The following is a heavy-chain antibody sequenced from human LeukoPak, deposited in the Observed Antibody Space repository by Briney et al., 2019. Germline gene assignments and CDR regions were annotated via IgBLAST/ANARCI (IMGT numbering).Heavy chain of an antibody. Sequence: SETLSLTCAVYNGPFSDYYWSWIRQPPGKGLEWIGEINHSGSTNYNPSLKSRVTISIDTSTNQFSLKLSSVTAADTAVYYCARASPVLIDYWGPGTLVTVSS. CDR2: INHSGST. CDR1: NGPFSDYY. CDR3: ARASPVLIDY. V-gene: IGHV4-34*01. J-gene: IGHJ4*02. D-gene: IGHD1-14*01.